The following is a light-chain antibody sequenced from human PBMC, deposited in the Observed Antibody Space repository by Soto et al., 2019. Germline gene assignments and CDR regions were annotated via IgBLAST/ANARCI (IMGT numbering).Light chain of an antibody. J-gene: IGLJ1*01. CDR2: EVS. Sequence: QSALTQPASVSGSPGQSITISCTGTSSDVGGYNHVSWYQQHPGKGPKLMIYEVSNRPSGVSNRFSGSKSGNTASLTISGLQAEDEADYYCSSYTSSSAYVFGTGTKLTVL. CDR3: SSYTSSSAYV. CDR1: SSDVGGYNH. V-gene: IGLV2-14*01.